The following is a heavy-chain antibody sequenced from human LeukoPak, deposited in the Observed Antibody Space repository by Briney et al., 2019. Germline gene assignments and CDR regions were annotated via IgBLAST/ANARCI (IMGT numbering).Heavy chain of an antibody. CDR1: GFTFSSYA. D-gene: IGHD3-9*01. V-gene: IGHV3-23*01. J-gene: IGHJ1*01. CDR3: AISTVGRYFDWLPSAEYFQH. CDR2: ISGSGGST. Sequence: GGSLRLSCAASGFTFSSYAMSWVRQAPGKGLEWVSAISGSGGSTYYADSVKGRFTISRDNSKNTLYLQMNSLRAEDTAVYYCAISTVGRYFDWLPSAEYFQHWGQGTLVTVSS.